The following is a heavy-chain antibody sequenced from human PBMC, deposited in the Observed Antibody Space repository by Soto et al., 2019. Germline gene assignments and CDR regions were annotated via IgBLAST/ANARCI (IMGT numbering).Heavy chain of an antibody. D-gene: IGHD3-10*01. J-gene: IGHJ6*02. CDR1: GYSFTSHW. CDR2: IYPGDSDT. V-gene: IGHV5-51*01. CDR3: ARRISSRAGDYYGMDV. Sequence: LGESLKISCKGSGYSFTSHWIGWVRQMPGKGLEWMGIIYPGDSDTRYSPSFQGQVTISADKSISTAYLQWSSLKASDTAMYYCARRISSRAGDYYGMDVWGQGTTVT.